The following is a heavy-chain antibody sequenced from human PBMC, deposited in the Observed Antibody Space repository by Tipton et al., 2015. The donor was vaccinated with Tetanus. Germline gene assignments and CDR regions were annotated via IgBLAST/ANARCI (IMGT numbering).Heavy chain of an antibody. CDR1: GFIFSKYD. J-gene: IGHJ4*02. CDR3: AKDRKYYFDS. D-gene: IGHD6-6*01. Sequence: SLRLSCAASGFIFSKYDMYWVRQAPGKGLEWVALTSYDGSDEFYADSVKGRFTISRDNSKNMLSLQMNSLRPEDTAVFYCAKDRKYYFDSWGQGTLVTVSS. CDR2: TSYDGSDE. V-gene: IGHV3-30*18.